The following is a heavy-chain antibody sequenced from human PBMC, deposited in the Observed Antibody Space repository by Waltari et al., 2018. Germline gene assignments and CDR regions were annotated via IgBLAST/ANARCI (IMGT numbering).Heavy chain of an antibody. J-gene: IGHJ4*02. CDR1: GFSFSDYW. Sequence: EVQLVESGGGWVQPGGSLRLSCTASGFSFSDYWMTWVRQAPGNGLSWVANIKQDGSEKYYVDPVKCRFTISRDNTKNSLYLQMNSLRAEDTAVYYCVREVGGSGSYWGQGTLVTVSS. V-gene: IGHV3-7*01. CDR2: IKQDGSEK. CDR3: VREVGGSGSY. D-gene: IGHD3-10*01.